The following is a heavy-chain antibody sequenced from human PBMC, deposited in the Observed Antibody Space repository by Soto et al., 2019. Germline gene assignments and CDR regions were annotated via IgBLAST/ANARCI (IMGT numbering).Heavy chain of an antibody. CDR2: IIPIFGIA. CDR3: ARDSDYDSSGYYFDY. J-gene: IGHJ4*02. CDR1: GGTFSSYA. D-gene: IGHD3-22*01. V-gene: IGHV1-69*10. Sequence: ASVKVSCKASGGTFSSYAISWVRQAPGQGLEWMGGIIPIFGIANYAQKFQGRVTITADKSTSTAYMELSSLRSEDTAVYYCARDSDYDSSGYYFDYWGQGTLVTVSS.